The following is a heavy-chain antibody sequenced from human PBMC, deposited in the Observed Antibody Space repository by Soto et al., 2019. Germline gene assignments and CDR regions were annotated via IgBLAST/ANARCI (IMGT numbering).Heavy chain of an antibody. CDR3: AKEMVAAAYVETSPFDF. J-gene: IGHJ4*02. V-gene: IGHV3-23*01. CDR2: IDGSGGDT. Sequence: EVQLLESGGGLVQPGGSLRLSCAASGFTFSSYAMAWVCQASGTGLEWVSGIDGSGGDTSFADSVKGRFSISRDNSKKMLYLHMNSLRAEDTARYYGAKEMVAAAYVETSPFDFWGQVTLVTVSS. CDR1: GFTFSSYA. D-gene: IGHD2-15*01.